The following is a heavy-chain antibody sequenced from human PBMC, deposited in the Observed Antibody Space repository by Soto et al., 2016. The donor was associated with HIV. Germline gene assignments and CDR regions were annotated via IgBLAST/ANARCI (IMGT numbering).Heavy chain of an antibody. J-gene: IGHJ6*03. CDR2: IIPILVIT. D-gene: IGHD3-16*01. CDR1: GGTFTTSA. Sequence: QVQLVQSGAEVKKPGSSVKVSCKASGGTFTTSAISWVRQAPGQGLDWMGGIIPILVITKYVQKFQGRVTITADKSTSTVYMELSTLRSDDTAVYYCARDPPGGFGTFGGYTDVWGEGTTVIVSS. V-gene: IGHV1-69*10. CDR3: ARDPPGGFGTFGGYTDV.